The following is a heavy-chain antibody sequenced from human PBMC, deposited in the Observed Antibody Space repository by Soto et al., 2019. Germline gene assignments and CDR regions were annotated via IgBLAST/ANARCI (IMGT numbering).Heavy chain of an antibody. CDR1: GYTFTAYY. Sequence: QVQLVQSGAEVKKLGASVKVSCKASGYTFTAYYIHWVGQAPGQGLEWVGWINPNSGDTNYAQRFQGWVTMTGDTSVSTAYMDLTRLRSDDTAVYYCARGGYTYGYGLDYWGQGTLVTVSS. V-gene: IGHV1-2*04. CDR3: ARGGYTYGYGLDY. J-gene: IGHJ4*02. CDR2: INPNSGDT. D-gene: IGHD5-18*01.